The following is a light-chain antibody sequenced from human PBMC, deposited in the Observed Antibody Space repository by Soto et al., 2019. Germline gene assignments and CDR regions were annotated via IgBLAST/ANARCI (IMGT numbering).Light chain of an antibody. CDR1: QGIRSE. CDR2: TAS. V-gene: IGKV1-17*01. CDR3: QQYNSYSRT. J-gene: IGKJ1*01. Sequence: SPMSQSPSALSAYLRDRVTITCRASQGIRSELGWYQQKPGKAPNLLIYTASTLQSGVPSRFSGSGSGTEFTLTISSLQPDDFATYFCQQYNSYSRTFCQVAKVDI.